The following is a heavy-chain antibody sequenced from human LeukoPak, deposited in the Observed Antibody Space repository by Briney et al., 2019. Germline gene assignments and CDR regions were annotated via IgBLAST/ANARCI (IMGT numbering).Heavy chain of an antibody. J-gene: IGHJ4*02. CDR2: IEHSGRT. Sequence: SETLSLTCPFSSESYIKYYWNWIRQPPGKGLEWIGEIEHSGRTTYNPSLESRVSISIDTSKKQFSLNVTSVTAADTAVCYCARGRLMKPFDNRVQGTLVAVSS. D-gene: IGHD3-16*01. V-gene: IGHV4-34*01. CDR3: ARGRLMKPFDN. CDR1: SESYIKYY.